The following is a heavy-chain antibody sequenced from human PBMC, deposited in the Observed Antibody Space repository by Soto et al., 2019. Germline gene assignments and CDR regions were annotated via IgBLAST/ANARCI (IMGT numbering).Heavy chain of an antibody. J-gene: IGHJ5*02. CDR2: VSSGGSYI. V-gene: IGHV3-21*01. Sequence: EVQVVESGGGLVQPGGSLRLSCNFTFSMYSMNWVRQAPGKGLEWVASVSSGGSYIKYAGSVKGRFTISRDNAKNSVSLQMNSVRVDDTAVYFCTRDQGGSYDSWFDPWGQGTLVTVSS. CDR1: TFSMYS. D-gene: IGHD1-26*01. CDR3: TRDQGGSYDSWFDP.